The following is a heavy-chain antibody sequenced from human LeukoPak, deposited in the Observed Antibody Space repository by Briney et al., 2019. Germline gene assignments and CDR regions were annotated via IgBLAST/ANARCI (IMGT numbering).Heavy chain of an antibody. Sequence: GGSLRLSCAASGFTFSDYAMNWVRQAPGKGLEWVSSISSSSSYIYYADSVKGRFTISRDNAKNSLYLQMNSLRAEDTAVYYCALGCSSTSCYPAFDIWGQGTMVTVSS. V-gene: IGHV3-21*01. CDR1: GFTFSDYA. D-gene: IGHD2-2*01. CDR2: ISSSSSYI. CDR3: ALGCSSTSCYPAFDI. J-gene: IGHJ3*02.